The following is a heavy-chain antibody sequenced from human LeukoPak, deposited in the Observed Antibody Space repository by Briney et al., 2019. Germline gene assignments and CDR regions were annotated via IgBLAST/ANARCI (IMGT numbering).Heavy chain of an antibody. D-gene: IGHD6-13*01. CDR1: GFTFSAYA. Sequence: SLRLSCAASGFTFSAYAMNWVRQAPGKGLEWVSGISWNSGSIGYADSVKGRFTISRDNAKNSLYLQMNSLRAEDTALYYCAKGTSSSWYYFDYWGQGTLVTVSS. J-gene: IGHJ4*02. V-gene: IGHV3-9*01. CDR3: AKGTSSSWYYFDY. CDR2: ISWNSGSI.